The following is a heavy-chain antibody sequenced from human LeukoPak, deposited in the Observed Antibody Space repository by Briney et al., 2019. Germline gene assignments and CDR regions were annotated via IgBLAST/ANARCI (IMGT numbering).Heavy chain of an antibody. V-gene: IGHV3-11*01. J-gene: IGHJ4*02. CDR1: GFTFSDYY. Sequence: PGGSLRLSCAASGFTFSDYYMSWIRQAPGKGLEWVSYISSSGSTIYYADSVKGRFTISRDLSKNTLYLQMNRLRAEDTAVYYCAKCLTYYYDSSGYYALDYWGQGTLVTVSS. CDR3: AKCLTYYYDSSGYYALDY. CDR2: ISSSGSTI. D-gene: IGHD3-22*01.